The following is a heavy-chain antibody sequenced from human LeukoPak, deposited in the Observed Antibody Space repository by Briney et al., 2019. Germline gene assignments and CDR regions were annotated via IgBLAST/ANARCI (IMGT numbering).Heavy chain of an antibody. D-gene: IGHD5-24*01. CDR3: AREDMATITIDY. CDR1: GFTFRTFE. CDR2: ISSSGSNI. V-gene: IGHV3-48*03. Sequence: GGSLRLSCAASGFTFRTFEMNWVRQAPGKGLEWVSYISSSGSNIYYADSVKGRFTISRDNAKNSLYLQMNSLRVEDTAVYYCAREDMATITIDYWGQGTLVSVSS. J-gene: IGHJ4*02.